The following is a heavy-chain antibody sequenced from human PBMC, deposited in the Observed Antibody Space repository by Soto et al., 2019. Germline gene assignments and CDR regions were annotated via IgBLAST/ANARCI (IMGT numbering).Heavy chain of an antibody. J-gene: IGHJ6*02. Sequence: GGSLRLSCAASGFTFSNAWMNWVRQAPGKGLEWVGRIKSKTDGGTTDYAAPVKGRFTISRDDSKNTLYLQMNSLKTEDTAAYYCTTNLRFLEWLLYFGMVDYVWGQGTTVTVSS. CDR2: IKSKTDGGTT. CDR3: TTNLRFLEWLLYFGMVDYV. D-gene: IGHD3-3*01. CDR1: GFTFSNAW. V-gene: IGHV3-15*07.